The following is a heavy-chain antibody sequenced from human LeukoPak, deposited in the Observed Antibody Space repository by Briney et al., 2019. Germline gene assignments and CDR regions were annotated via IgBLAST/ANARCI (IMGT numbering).Heavy chain of an antibody. CDR1: GGSFSGYY. V-gene: IGHV4-59*01. D-gene: IGHD2-15*01. CDR3: ARDRGYCSGGSCYRWFDP. CDR2: IYYSGST. J-gene: IGHJ5*02. Sequence: SETLSLTCAVYGGSFSGYYWSWIRQPPGKGLEWIGYIYYSGSTNYNPSLKSRVTISVDTSKNQFSLKLSSVTAADTAVYYCARDRGYCSGGSCYRWFDPWGQGTLVTVSS.